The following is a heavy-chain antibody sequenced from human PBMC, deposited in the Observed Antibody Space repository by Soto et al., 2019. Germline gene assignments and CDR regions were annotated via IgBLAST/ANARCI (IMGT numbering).Heavy chain of an antibody. D-gene: IGHD1-26*01. CDR2: IKGDGSIT. V-gene: IGHV3-74*02. J-gene: IGHJ6*02. CDR1: EFTFSNYW. Sequence: EVQLVESGGGLVQPGGSLRLSCAASEFTFSNYWMHWVRQAPGKGLVWVSRIKGDGSITNYADSVKGRFTISRDNTKNTLFLKMDSVTAEDTAVYYCGCGVPDNYATDVWGQGTTVTVSS. CDR3: GCGVPDNYATDV.